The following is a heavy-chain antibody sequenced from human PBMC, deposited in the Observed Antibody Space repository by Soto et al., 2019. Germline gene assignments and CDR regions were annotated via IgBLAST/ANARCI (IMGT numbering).Heavy chain of an antibody. V-gene: IGHV3-33*01. Sequence: GGSLRLSCAASGFTFSSYGMHWVRQAPGKGLEWVAVIWYDGSNKYYADSVKGRFTISRDNSKNTLYLQMNSLRAEDTAVYYCARGSGFSSRPNYYYYMDVWGKGTTVTVSS. CDR3: ARGSGFSSRPNYYYYMDV. J-gene: IGHJ6*03. CDR1: GFTFSSYG. D-gene: IGHD3-10*01. CDR2: IWYDGSNK.